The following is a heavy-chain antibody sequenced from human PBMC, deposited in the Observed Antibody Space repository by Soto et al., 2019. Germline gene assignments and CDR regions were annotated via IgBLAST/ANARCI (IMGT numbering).Heavy chain of an antibody. J-gene: IGHJ6*03. CDR3: AKDGVGSSWYYYYYYMDV. V-gene: IGHV3-23*01. D-gene: IGHD6-13*01. Sequence: GGSLRLSCAASGFNFSSYAMSWVRQAPGKGLEWVSAISGSGGSTYYADSVKGRFTISRDNSKNTLYLQMNSLRAEDTAVYYCAKDGVGSSWYYYYYYMDVWGKGTTVTVSS. CDR2: ISGSGGST. CDR1: GFNFSSYA.